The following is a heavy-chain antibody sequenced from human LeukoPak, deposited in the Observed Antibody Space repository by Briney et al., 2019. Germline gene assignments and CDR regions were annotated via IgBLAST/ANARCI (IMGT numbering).Heavy chain of an antibody. V-gene: IGHV1-2*02. CDR2: INPNSGGT. Sequence: EASVKVSCKASGYTFTGYYMHWVRQAPGQGLEWMGWINPNSGGTNYAQKFQGRVTMTRDTSISTAYMELSRLRSDDTAVYYCARGYPADILTGYRVYYYYMDVWGKGTTVTVSS. CDR3: ARGYPADILTGYRVYYYYMDV. D-gene: IGHD3-9*01. CDR1: GYTFTGYY. J-gene: IGHJ6*03.